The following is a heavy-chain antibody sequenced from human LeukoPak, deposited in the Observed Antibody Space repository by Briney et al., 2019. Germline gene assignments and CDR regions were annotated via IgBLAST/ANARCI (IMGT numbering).Heavy chain of an antibody. J-gene: IGHJ5*02. CDR3: ARRTVRLGDFSFYSWFDP. D-gene: IGHD3-16*02. V-gene: IGHV4-39*01. Sequence: SETLSLTRTVSGGSMNSSRYYWGWIRQPPGKGPEWIGNIFHSGSTYYNPSLEGRVSISVDTSKKQFSLRLTSVTASDTAVYFCARRTVRLGDFSFYSWFDPWGQGTLVTVSS. CDR2: IFHSGST. CDR1: GGSMNSSRYY.